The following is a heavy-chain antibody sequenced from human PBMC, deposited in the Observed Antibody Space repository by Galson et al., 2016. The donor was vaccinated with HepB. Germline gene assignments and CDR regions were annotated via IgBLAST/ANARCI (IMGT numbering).Heavy chain of an antibody. CDR1: GFTFSSYA. J-gene: IGHJ4*02. V-gene: IGHV3-30*04. CDR2: ISYDGTNK. D-gene: IGHD3-10*01. CDR3: ARVDGFGGPLYFDY. Sequence: SLRLSCAASGFTFSSYAMHWVRQAPGKGLEWVAVISYDGTNKYYADSVKGRFTISRDNSKNTLYLQMNSLRAEDTAVYYCARVDGFGGPLYFDYWGQGTLVTVSS.